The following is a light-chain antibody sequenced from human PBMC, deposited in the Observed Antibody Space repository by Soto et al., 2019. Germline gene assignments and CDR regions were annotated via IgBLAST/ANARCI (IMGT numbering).Light chain of an antibody. CDR3: QQYSNWPTIT. CDR2: GAS. J-gene: IGKJ5*01. V-gene: IGKV3-15*01. CDR1: QSVDIK. Sequence: IVLTQSPATLSLSPGERVTLSCRASQSVDIKLAWYQQKPGQAPRLLIYGASTRAIDMPGRFSGRGSGTEFTLTISSLQSPDFAVYYCQQYSNWPTITFGQGTRLEIK.